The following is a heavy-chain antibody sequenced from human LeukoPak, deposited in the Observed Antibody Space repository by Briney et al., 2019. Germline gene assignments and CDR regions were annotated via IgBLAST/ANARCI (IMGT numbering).Heavy chain of an antibody. J-gene: IGHJ6*03. CDR2: INPSGGST. CDR1: GYXYTSXX. D-gene: IGHD1-26*01. CDR3: ARAIAKWRDYYYMDV. V-gene: IGHV1-46*01. Sequence: GASVXXXCXXXGYXYTSXXXXWVRXXPXXXXXXXXXINPSGGSTSYAQKFQGRVTMTRDTSTSTVYMELSSLRSEDTAVYYCARAIAKWRDYYYMDVWGKGTTVTVSS.